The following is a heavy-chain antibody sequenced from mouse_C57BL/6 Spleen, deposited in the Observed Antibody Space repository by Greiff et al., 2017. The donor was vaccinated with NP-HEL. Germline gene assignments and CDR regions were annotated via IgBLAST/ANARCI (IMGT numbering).Heavy chain of an antibody. CDR1: GYAFSSSW. Sequence: LVESGPELVKPGASVKLSCKASGYAFSSSWMNWVKQRPGQGLEWIGRIYPGDGDTNYNGKFKGKATLTADKSSSTAYMQLSSLTSEDSAVYFCAIEDYDYPLYAMDYWGQGTSVTVSS. CDR2: IYPGDGDT. V-gene: IGHV1-82*01. CDR3: AIEDYDYPLYAMDY. D-gene: IGHD2-4*01. J-gene: IGHJ4*01.